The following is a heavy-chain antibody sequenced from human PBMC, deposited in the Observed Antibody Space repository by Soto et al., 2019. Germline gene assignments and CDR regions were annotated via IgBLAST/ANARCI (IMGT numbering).Heavy chain of an antibody. CDR3: ARVEQWLVLRDAFDI. CDR2: INPNSGGT. CDR1: GYTFTGYY. D-gene: IGHD6-19*01. Sequence: ASVKVSCKASGYTFTGYYMHWVRQAPGQGLEWMGWINPNSGGTNYAQKFQGRVTMTRDTSISTAYMELSRLRSDDTAVYYCARVEQWLVLRDAFDIWGQGTMVTVSS. V-gene: IGHV1-2*02. J-gene: IGHJ3*02.